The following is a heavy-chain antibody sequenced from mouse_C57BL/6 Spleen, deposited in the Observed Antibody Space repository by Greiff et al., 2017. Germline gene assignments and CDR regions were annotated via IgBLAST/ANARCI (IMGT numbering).Heavy chain of an antibody. CDR2: ISNGGGST. J-gene: IGHJ2*01. Sequence: EVQRVESGGGLVQPGGSLKLSCAASGFTFSDYYMYWVRQTPEKRLEWVAYISNGGGSTYYPDTVKGRFTISRDNAKNTLYLQMNRLKSEDTAMXYCARAPSYYGSRGDYFDYWGQGTTLTVSA. V-gene: IGHV5-12*01. CDR3: ARAPSYYGSRGDYFDY. D-gene: IGHD1-1*01. CDR1: GFTFSDYY.